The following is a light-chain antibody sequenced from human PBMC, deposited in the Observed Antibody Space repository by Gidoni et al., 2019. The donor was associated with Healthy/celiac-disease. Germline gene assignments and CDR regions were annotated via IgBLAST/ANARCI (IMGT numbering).Light chain of an antibody. Sequence: IVSPQSSCTLSFSPGERATLSCRASQSVSSSYLAWYRQRPGQAPRLLIYGASNSATGIPDRFSCSVSGTDFTLTISRLEPEDFAVYYCQQYGSSRGTFGQGTKVEIK. J-gene: IGKJ1*01. CDR3: QQYGSSRGT. CDR2: GAS. V-gene: IGKV3-20*01. CDR1: QSVSSSY.